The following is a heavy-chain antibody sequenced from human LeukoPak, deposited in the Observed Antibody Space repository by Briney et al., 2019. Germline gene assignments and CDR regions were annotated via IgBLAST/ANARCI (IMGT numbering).Heavy chain of an antibody. V-gene: IGHV4-34*01. D-gene: IGHD1-1*01. CDR3: ARVTGGNWNYYYYYMDV. CDR2: INHSGST. CDR1: GGSFSGYY. J-gene: IGHJ6*03. Sequence: SETLSLTCAVYGGSFSGYYWSWIHQPPGKGLEWIGEINHSGSTNYNPSLKSRVTISVDTSKNQFSLKLSSVTAADTAVYYCARVTGGNWNYYYYYMDVWGKGTTVTVSS.